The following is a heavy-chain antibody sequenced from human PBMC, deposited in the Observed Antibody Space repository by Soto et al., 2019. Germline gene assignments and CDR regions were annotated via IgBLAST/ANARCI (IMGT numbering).Heavy chain of an antibody. CDR2: TYYRSKWNY. Sequence: SQTLSLTCAISGDSVSANNAAWNWIRQSPSRGLEWLGRTYYRSKWNYDYAESVKSRLTITPDTSNNQFSLQLNSVTPEDAAVYYCVRQPLANLALYGMNVWGQGTTVTVSS. D-gene: IGHD6-6*01. CDR3: VRQPLANLALYGMNV. J-gene: IGHJ6*02. V-gene: IGHV6-1*01. CDR1: GDSVSANNAA.